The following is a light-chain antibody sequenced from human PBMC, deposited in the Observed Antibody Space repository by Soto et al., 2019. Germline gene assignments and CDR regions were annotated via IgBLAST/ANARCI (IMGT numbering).Light chain of an antibody. Sequence: DIQMTQSPSSLSASVGDRVTITCRASQSINNYLNWYQQKPGKAPKLLIFAASSLQSGVPSRFSGSGSGTEFTLTISSLQPEDFATYYCQQSYSTPPRTFGQGTKVGIK. J-gene: IGKJ1*01. V-gene: IGKV1-39*01. CDR3: QQSYSTPPRT. CDR1: QSINNY. CDR2: AAS.